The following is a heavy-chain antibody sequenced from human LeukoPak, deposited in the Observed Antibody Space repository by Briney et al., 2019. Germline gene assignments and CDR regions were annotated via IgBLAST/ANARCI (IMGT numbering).Heavy chain of an antibody. CDR2: IYHSGST. D-gene: IGHD3-22*01. J-gene: IGHJ3*02. CDR1: GGSTSSGGYS. V-gene: IGHV4-30-2*01. CDR3: ARVPYYYDSSGSLFFDI. Sequence: PSQTLSLTCAVSGGSTSSGGYSWSWIRQPPGKGLEWIGYIYHSGSTYYNPSLKSRVTISVDRSKNQFSLKLSSVTAADTAVYYCARVPYYYDSSGSLFFDIWGQGTMVTVSS.